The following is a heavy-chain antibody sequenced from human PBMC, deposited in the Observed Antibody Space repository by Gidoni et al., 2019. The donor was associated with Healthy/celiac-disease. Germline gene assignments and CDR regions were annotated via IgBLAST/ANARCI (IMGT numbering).Heavy chain of an antibody. CDR3: ASPTRYPYYDFWSGYYTAFDI. V-gene: IGHV4-39*01. J-gene: IGHJ3*02. CDR1: GGSISSSSYY. CDR2: IYYSGST. D-gene: IGHD3-3*01. Sequence: QLQLQASGPGLVKPSETLSLTCTVSGGSISSSSYYWGWIRQPPGKGLEWIGSIYYSGSTYYNPSLKSRVTISVDTSKNQFSLKLSSVTAADTAVYYCASPTRYPYYDFWSGYYTAFDIWGQGTMVTVSS.